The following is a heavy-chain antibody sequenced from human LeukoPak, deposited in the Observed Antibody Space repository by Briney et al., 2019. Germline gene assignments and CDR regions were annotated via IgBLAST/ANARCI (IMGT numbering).Heavy chain of an antibody. CDR1: GFSFSNYW. V-gene: IGHV3-7*01. Sequence: GGSLRLSCAASGFSFSNYWMSWVRQAPGKGLEWVANIKQDGSEKYYVDSVKGRFTISRDNAKNSLYLQMNSLRAEDTAVYYCARDVRSYSSSFDYWGQGTLVTVSS. D-gene: IGHD6-13*01. CDR2: IKQDGSEK. J-gene: IGHJ4*02. CDR3: ARDVRSYSSSFDY.